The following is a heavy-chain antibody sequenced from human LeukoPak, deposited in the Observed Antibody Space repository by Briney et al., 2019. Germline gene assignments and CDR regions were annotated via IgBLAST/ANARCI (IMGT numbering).Heavy chain of an antibody. D-gene: IGHD1-14*01. J-gene: IGHJ6*02. V-gene: IGHV3-33*01. Sequence: PGGSLRLSCAASGFTFSTYVIHWVRQAPGKGLEWVALIWHDGSNKYYGDSVKDRFTISRDNSKNTLYLQMDSLRDEDTAVYYCARVFSDHLRNYYYNAMDVWGQGTTVTVSS. CDR2: IWHDGSNK. CDR1: GFTFSTYV. CDR3: ARVFSDHLRNYYYNAMDV.